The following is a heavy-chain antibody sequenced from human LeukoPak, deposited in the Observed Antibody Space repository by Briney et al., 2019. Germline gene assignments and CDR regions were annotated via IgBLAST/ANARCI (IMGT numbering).Heavy chain of an antibody. V-gene: IGHV3-7*04. J-gene: IGHJ4*02. CDR2: IKQDGSEK. CDR3: ARGGDNSWYVPYYFDY. CDR1: GFTFSSYW. D-gene: IGHD6-13*01. Sequence: GGSLRLSCAASGFTFSSYWMSWVRQAPGKGREWVANIKQDGSEKYYVDAVKGRFTISRDNAKNSLYLQMNSLRAEDTAVYYCARGGDNSWYVPYYFDYWGQGTLVTVSS.